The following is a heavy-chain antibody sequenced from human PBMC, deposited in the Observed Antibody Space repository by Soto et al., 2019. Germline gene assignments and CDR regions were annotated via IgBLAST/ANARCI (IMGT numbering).Heavy chain of an antibody. CDR3: ARGGGAAAGPPLFDY. CDR1: GGSFSGYY. D-gene: IGHD6-13*01. V-gene: IGHV4-34*01. CDR2: INHSGST. J-gene: IGHJ4*02. Sequence: QSQTLSLTCAVYGGSFSGYYWSWIRQPPGKGLEWIGEINHSGSTNYNPSLKSRVTISVDTSKNQFSLKLSSVTAADTAVYYCARGGGAAAGPPLFDYWGQGTLVTVSS.